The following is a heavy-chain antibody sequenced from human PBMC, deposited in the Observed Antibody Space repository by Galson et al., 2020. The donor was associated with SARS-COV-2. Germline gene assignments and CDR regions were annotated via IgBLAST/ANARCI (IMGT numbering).Heavy chain of an antibody. CDR1: GFTFSSYS. D-gene: IGHD5-12*01. Sequence: GGSLRLSCAASGFTFSSYSMNWVRQAPGKGLEWVSSISSSSSYIYYADSVKGRFTISRDNAKNSLYLQMNSLRAEDTAVYYCARGRDGYNSPRAAIDYWGQGTLVTVSS. J-gene: IGHJ4*02. CDR3: ARGRDGYNSPRAAIDY. V-gene: IGHV3-21*01. CDR2: ISSSSSYI.